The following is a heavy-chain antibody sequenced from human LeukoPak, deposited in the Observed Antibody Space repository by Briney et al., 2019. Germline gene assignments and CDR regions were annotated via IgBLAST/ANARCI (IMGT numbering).Heavy chain of an antibody. J-gene: IGHJ4*02. CDR2: IYYSGST. D-gene: IGHD2-2*01. CDR3: ARGMGYCSSTSCATFFDY. V-gene: IGHV4-39*01. CDR1: GGSISSSSYY. Sequence: SETLSLTCTVSGGSISSSSYYWGWIRQPPGKGLEWIGSIYYSGSTYYNPSLKSRVTMSVDTSKNQFSLKLSSVTAADTAVYYCARGMGYCSSTSCATFFDYWGQGTLVTVSS.